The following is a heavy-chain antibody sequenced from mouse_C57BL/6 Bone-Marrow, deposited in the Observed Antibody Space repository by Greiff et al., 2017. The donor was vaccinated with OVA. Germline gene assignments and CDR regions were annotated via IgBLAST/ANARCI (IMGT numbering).Heavy chain of an antibody. CDR2: IYPRSGNT. V-gene: IGHV1-81*01. CDR1: GYTFTSYG. Sequence: VKLMESGAELARPGASVKLSCKASGYTFTSYGISWVKQRTGQGLEWIGEIYPRSGNTYYNEKFKGKATLTADKSSSTAYMELRSLTSEDSAVYFCARYFLAWFAYWGQGTLVTVSA. CDR3: ARYFLAWFAY. J-gene: IGHJ3*01.